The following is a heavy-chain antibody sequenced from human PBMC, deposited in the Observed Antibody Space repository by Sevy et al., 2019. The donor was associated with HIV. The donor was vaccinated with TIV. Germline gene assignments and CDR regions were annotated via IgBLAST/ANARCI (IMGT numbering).Heavy chain of an antibody. J-gene: IGHJ4*02. CDR2: IIPSFVTH. CDR1: GGTFSRHA. V-gene: IGHV1-69*13. Sequence: ASVKVSCKASGGTFSRHAISWVRLAPGQGLEYMGRIIPSFVTHKYAHNFQGRVTITADESTSTVYMELSSLRSEDTAGYYCAGESYDLLTGYSSAFDYWGPGTLVTVSS. D-gene: IGHD3-9*01. CDR3: AGESYDLLTGYSSAFDY.